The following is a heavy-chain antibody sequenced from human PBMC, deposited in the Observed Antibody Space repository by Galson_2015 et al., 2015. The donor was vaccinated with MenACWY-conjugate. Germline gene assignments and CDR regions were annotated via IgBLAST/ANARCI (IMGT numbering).Heavy chain of an antibody. CDR3: ARGKRSYYYLDPLEPSAANNW. D-gene: IGHD3-10*01. CDR1: GFTFSDHY. J-gene: IGHJ5*01. CDR2: TRNKANSYTT. Sequence: SLRLSCAASGFTFSDHYMDWVRQAPGKGLEWVGRTRNKANSYTTEYAASVKGRFTISRDDSKNSLYLQMNSLKTEDTAVYYCARGKRSYYYLDPLEPSAANNW. V-gene: IGHV3-72*01.